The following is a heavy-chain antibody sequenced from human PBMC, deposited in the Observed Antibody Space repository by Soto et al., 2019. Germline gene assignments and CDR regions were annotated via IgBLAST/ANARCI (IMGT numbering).Heavy chain of an antibody. J-gene: IGHJ6*02. Sequence: GGSLRLSCAAFGFTFKSYTMNWVRQAPGKGLEWVSSISGSGGNTYYADSVKGRFTISRDNSKSALYLQMNSLRVEDTAIYYCAKGGYKYGYYYYGMDVWGQGTTVTVSS. CDR3: AKGGYKYGYYYYGMDV. CDR2: ISGSGGNT. CDR1: GFTFKSYT. V-gene: IGHV3-23*01. D-gene: IGHD5-18*01.